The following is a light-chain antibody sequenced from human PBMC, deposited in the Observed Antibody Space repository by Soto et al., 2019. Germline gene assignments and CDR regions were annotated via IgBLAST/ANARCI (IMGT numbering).Light chain of an antibody. CDR3: QHYNSYSEA. Sequence: DITMTQSPSTLSGSVGDRVTITCGASQTISSWLAWYQQKPGKAPKLLIYKASTLKSGVPSRFSGSGSGTEFTLTISSLQPDDFATYYCQHYNSYSEALGQGTKVDIK. CDR1: QTISSW. V-gene: IGKV1-5*03. CDR2: KAS. J-gene: IGKJ1*01.